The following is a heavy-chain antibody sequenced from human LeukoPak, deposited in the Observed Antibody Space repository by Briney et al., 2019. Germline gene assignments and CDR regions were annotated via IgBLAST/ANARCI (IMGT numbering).Heavy chain of an antibody. CDR2: ITGDGRET. CDR1: GFTFSTYW. CDR3: ARGGPGAGFDY. V-gene: IGHV3-74*01. Sequence: PGGSLRLSCVVSGFTFSTYWMHWVRQAPGKGLVWVSRITGDGRETTYGDSVKGRFTISRDNAKNTLFLQMNSPRAEDTAVFYCARGGPGAGFDYWGQGTLVTVSS. J-gene: IGHJ4*02. D-gene: IGHD1-14*01.